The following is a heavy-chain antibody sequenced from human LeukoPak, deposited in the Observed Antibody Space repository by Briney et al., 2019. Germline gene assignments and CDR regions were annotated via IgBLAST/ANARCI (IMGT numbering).Heavy chain of an antibody. CDR1: GGSISSGGYY. D-gene: IGHD3-22*01. CDR3: ARVGIRADHSDSSADAFDV. Sequence: PSQTLTLTCRVSGGSISSGGYYWSWIRQHPGKGVEWIGHIYASGGTYYNPSLKSRVIVSVDTSKNQFSLKVSSVTVADTAVYYCARVGIRADHSDSSADAFDVWGQGTMVTVSS. V-gene: IGHV4-31*03. CDR2: IYASGGT. J-gene: IGHJ3*01.